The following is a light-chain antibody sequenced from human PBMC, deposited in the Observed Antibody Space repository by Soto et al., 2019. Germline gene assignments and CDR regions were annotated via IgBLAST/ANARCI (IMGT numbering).Light chain of an antibody. CDR3: QQYGGSPRT. J-gene: IGKJ1*01. CDR1: QSVSSNY. CDR2: GAS. V-gene: IGKV3-20*01. Sequence: EIVLTQSPGTRSLSPGERATLSCRASQSVSSNYLAWYQQKPGQAPMLLIYGASSRATGIPDRFSGSGSGTEFTLTISRLEPEDVAVYYCQQYGGSPRTFGQGTKVEIK.